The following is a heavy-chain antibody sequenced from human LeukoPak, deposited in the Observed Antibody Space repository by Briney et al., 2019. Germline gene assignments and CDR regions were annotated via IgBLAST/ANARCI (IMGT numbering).Heavy chain of an antibody. CDR1: GGTFSSYA. Sequence: ASVKVSYKASGGTFSSYAISWVRQAPGQGLEWMGGIIPIFGTANYAQKFQGRVTITADESTSTAYMELSSLRSEDTAVYYCARAGGGRYCSGGSCYGYWGQGTLVTVSS. D-gene: IGHD2-15*01. V-gene: IGHV1-69*01. CDR2: IIPIFGTA. J-gene: IGHJ4*02. CDR3: ARAGGGRYCSGGSCYGY.